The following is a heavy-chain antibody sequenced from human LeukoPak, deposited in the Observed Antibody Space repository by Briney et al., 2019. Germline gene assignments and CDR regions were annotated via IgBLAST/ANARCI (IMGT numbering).Heavy chain of an antibody. CDR3: AKVRLRAAANKGY. J-gene: IGHJ4*02. CDR2: ISGSGDST. V-gene: IGHV3-23*01. Sequence: PGGSPRLSCAASGFTFSSYAMSWVRQAPGKGLEWVSTISGSGDSTYYADSVKGRFTISRDNSKNTLFLQMNSLRAEDTAMYYCAKVRLRAAANKGYWGQGTLVTVSS. D-gene: IGHD6-13*01. CDR1: GFTFSSYA.